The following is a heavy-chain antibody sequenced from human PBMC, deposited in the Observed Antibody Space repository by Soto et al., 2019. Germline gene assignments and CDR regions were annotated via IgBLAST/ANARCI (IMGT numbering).Heavy chain of an antibody. V-gene: IGHV4-4*02. CDR2: IYHSGST. D-gene: IGHD3-3*02. CDR3: ARDRRLQHSVSGSAFDL. J-gene: IGHJ3*01. CDR1: GGSISSSHW. Sequence: QVQLQESGPGLVKPSGTLSLTCAVSGGSISSSHWWSWVRQPPGKGLEWIGEIYHSGSTNYNPSLKSRVTISVDESKHQCSLKLSSVTAADTAGYYCARDRRLQHSVSGSAFDLWGQGTMVTVAS.